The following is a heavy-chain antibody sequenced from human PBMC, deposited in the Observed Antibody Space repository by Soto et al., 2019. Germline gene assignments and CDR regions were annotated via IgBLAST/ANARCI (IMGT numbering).Heavy chain of an antibody. CDR3: ARGIAAAWFDP. Sequence: PGGSLRLSCAASGFTFGDYEMSWIRQAAGKGPEWVSSISSSSSYIYYADSVKGRFTISRDNAKNSLYLQMNSLRAEDTAVYYCARGIAAAWFDPWGQGTLVTVSS. CDR2: ISSSSSYI. D-gene: IGHD6-6*01. J-gene: IGHJ5*02. CDR1: GFTFGDYE. V-gene: IGHV3-11*06.